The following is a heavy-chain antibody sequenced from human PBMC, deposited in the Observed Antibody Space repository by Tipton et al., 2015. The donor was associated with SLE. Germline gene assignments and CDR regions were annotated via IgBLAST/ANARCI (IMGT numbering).Heavy chain of an antibody. D-gene: IGHD6-19*01. V-gene: IGHV3-53*05. CDR3: VKSQKMFTIAVADAFEY. Sequence: GSLRLSCLTSGFTVSSTYMSWVRQAPGKGLEWVSVIYSGGNTYYADSVKGRFSISRDNSKNTLYLQMDSLRADDTAVYYCVKSQKMFTIAVADAFEYWGQGTLVTVSS. CDR1: GFTVSSTY. CDR2: IYSGGNT. J-gene: IGHJ4*02.